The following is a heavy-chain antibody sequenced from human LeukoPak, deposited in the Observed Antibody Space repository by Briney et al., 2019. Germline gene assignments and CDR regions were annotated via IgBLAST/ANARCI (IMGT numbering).Heavy chain of an antibody. Sequence: PGGSLRLSSAASGFTFSNYWMHWVRQAPGKGLEWVSGISGSGGDTWYPDSVKGRFTISRDNSKNTLFLQMNSLRVEDTAMYYCAKDAAGPEYWGQGTRVTVSS. V-gene: IGHV3-23*01. CDR3: AKDAAGPEY. CDR2: ISGSGGDT. CDR1: GFTFSNYW. D-gene: IGHD6-13*01. J-gene: IGHJ4*02.